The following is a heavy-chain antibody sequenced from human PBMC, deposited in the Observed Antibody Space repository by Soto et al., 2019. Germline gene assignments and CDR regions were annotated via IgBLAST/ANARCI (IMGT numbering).Heavy chain of an antibody. CDR3: TRLKGAPSANNFDS. CDR2: IRTKDNGYAT. D-gene: IGHD1-26*01. J-gene: IGHJ4*02. CDR1: GLNFSASA. V-gene: IGHV3-73*01. Sequence: LRLSCVGSGLNFSASAMHWVRQAPGKGLEWVGRIRTKDNGYATAYAASVKGRFTISRDDSENTAFLQMSTLKREDTAIYYCTRLKGAPSANNFDSWGRGALVTVSS.